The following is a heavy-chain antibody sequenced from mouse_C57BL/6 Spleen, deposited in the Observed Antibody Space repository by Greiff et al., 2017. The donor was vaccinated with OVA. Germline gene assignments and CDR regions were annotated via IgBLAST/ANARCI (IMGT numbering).Heavy chain of an antibody. Sequence: EVQRVESGGGLVKPGGSLKLSCAASGFTFSDYGMHWVRQAPEKGLEWVAYISSGSSTIYYADTVKGRFTISRDNAKNTLFLQMTSLRSEDTAMYYCARRTAQAPYYFDYWGQGTTLTVSS. V-gene: IGHV5-17*01. CDR1: GFTFSDYG. CDR3: ARRTAQAPYYFDY. CDR2: ISSGSSTI. D-gene: IGHD3-2*02. J-gene: IGHJ2*01.